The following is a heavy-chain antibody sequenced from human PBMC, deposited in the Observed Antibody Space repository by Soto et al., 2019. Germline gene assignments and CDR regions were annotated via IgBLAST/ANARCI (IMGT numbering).Heavy chain of an antibody. CDR1: GGSINGYY. Sequence: PSETLSLTCTVSGGSINGYYWTWLRQSPTNGLEWIGYFHFSGSTKYNPSLESRLTISADTSKNQISLTLSSVTAADTAVYYCARASGYSYGYDDFFDNWGQGTRGTVSS. D-gene: IGHD5-18*01. J-gene: IGHJ4*01. V-gene: IGHV4-59*01. CDR3: ARASGYSYGYDDFFDN. CDR2: FHFSGST.